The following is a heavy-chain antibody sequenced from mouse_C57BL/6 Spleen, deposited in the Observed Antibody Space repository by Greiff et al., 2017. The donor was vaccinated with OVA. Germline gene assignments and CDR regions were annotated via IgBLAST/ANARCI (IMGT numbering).Heavy chain of an antibody. D-gene: IGHD1-1*01. J-gene: IGHJ3*01. CDR2: INPDNGDT. CDR1: GFNIKDDY. CDR3: LYYGNAWVAY. Sequence: EVQLVESGAELVKPGASLKFSCTASGFNIKDDYMHWVKQGPEQGLEWIGWINPDNGDTEYASKFQGKATITEDTSSNTVYLQMSSLTSEDTAVYYCLYYGNAWVAYWGQGTLVTVSA. V-gene: IGHV14-4*01.